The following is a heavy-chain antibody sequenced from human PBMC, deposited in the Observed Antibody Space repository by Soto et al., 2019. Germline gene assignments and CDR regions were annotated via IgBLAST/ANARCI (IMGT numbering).Heavy chain of an antibody. J-gene: IGHJ4*02. CDR2: ISGSGGST. Sequence: EVQLLESRGGLVQPGGPLRLSCAASGFTFSTYAMSWVRQAPGKGLEWVSAISGSGGSTYYADSVKGRFTISRDNSKNTLYLQMNSLRAEDTAVYYCAKDAHVGNGWYYFDYCGQGTLVTVSS. CDR1: GFTFSTYA. D-gene: IGHD6-19*01. CDR3: AKDAHVGNGWYYFDY. V-gene: IGHV3-23*01.